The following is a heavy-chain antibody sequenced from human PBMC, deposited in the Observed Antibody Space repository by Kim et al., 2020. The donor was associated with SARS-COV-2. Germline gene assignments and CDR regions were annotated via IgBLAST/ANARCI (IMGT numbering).Heavy chain of an antibody. CDR1: GFTFSSYE. D-gene: IGHD3-22*01. CDR3: ARSVVGIVDGAFDI. Sequence: GGSLRLSCAASGFTFSSYEMNWVRQAPGKGLEWVSYISSSGSTIYYADSVKGRFTISRDNAKNSLYLQMNSLRAEDTAVYYCARSVVGIVDGAFDIWGQGTMVTVSS. CDR2: ISSSGSTI. J-gene: IGHJ3*02. V-gene: IGHV3-48*03.